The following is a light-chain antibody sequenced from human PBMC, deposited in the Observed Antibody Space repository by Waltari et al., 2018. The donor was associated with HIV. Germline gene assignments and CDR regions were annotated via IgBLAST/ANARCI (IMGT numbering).Light chain of an antibody. Sequence: QSALTQPPSASGSLGQSVTISCTGTSSDVGGYNHVSWYQQYPGEAPKLIIYHVNKWPSGVPDRFSGSKSGNTASLTVSGLQGEDEAQYYCSAYAGSNNLVLFGGGTKLTVL. CDR3: SAYAGSNNLVL. J-gene: IGLJ2*01. V-gene: IGLV2-8*01. CDR2: HVN. CDR1: SSDVGGYNH.